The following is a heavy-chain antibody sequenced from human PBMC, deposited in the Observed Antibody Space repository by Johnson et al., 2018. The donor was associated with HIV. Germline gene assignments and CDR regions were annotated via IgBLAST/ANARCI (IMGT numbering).Heavy chain of an antibody. CDR2: ISWNSGSI. J-gene: IGHJ3*02. V-gene: IGHV3-9*01. CDR3: AKDIHANPAAFDI. D-gene: IGHD2-15*01. Sequence: VQLVESGGGLVQPGRSLRLSCAASGFTFDDYAMHWVRQAPGKGLEWVSGISWNSGSIGYADSVKGRFTISRDNAKNSLYLQMNSLRAEDTALYYCAKDIHANPAAFDIWGQGTMVTVSS. CDR1: GFTFDDYA.